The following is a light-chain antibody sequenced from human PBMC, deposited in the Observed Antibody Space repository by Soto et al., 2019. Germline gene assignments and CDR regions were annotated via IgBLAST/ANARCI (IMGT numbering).Light chain of an antibody. Sequence: QSALTQPRSVSGSPGQSVTMSCTGTSSDVGGHNYVSWYQQHPGKAPKLIIYDVNERPSGVPDRFSGSKSGNTASLTISGLQAEYEAHYYCCSYAGSYTYVFGSGTKLTVL. V-gene: IGLV2-11*01. J-gene: IGLJ1*01. CDR3: CSYAGSYTYV. CDR2: DVN. CDR1: SSDVGGHNY.